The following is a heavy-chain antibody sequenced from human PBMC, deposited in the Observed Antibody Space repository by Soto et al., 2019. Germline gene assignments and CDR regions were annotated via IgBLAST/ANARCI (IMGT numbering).Heavy chain of an antibody. CDR3: AKGVRDYYGSGSYLFDY. CDR1: GFTFSTYA. V-gene: IGHV3-23*01. Sequence: EVQLLESGGGWVQPGGSLRLSCAASGFTFSTYAMTWVRLAPGRGLEWVLGISGSGGSTYYADSVKGRFTISRDNSKNTLYLQMNSLRAEDTAVYYCAKGVRDYYGSGSYLFDYWGQGTLVTVSS. CDR2: ISGSGGST. J-gene: IGHJ4*02. D-gene: IGHD3-10*01.